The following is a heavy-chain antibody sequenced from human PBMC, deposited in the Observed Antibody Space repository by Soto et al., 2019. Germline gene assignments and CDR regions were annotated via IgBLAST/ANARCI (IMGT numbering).Heavy chain of an antibody. CDR2: ISAYNGNT. CDR3: ARGPYCSSTSCYPRVWFDP. Sequence: ASVKVSCKASGYTFTSYGISWVRQAPGQGLEWMGWISAYNGNTNYAQKLQGRVTMTTDTSTSTAYMELRSLRSDDTAVYYCARGPYCSSTSCYPRVWFDPWGQGTLVTVSS. CDR1: GYTFTSYG. J-gene: IGHJ5*02. D-gene: IGHD2-2*01. V-gene: IGHV1-18*01.